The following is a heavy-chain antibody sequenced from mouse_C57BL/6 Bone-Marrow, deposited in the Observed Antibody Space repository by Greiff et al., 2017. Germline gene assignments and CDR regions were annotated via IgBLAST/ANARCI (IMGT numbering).Heavy chain of an antibody. J-gene: IGHJ1*03. Sequence: EVKLEESEGGLVQPGSSMKLSCTASGFTFSDYYMAWVRQVPEKGLEWVANINYDGSSTYYLDSLKSRFIISRDNAKNILYLQMSRLKSEDTATYYGAREDSSLVYWYFDVWGTGTTVTVSS. D-gene: IGHD1-1*01. CDR2: INYDGSST. V-gene: IGHV5-16*01. CDR3: AREDSSLVYWYFDV. CDR1: GFTFSDYY.